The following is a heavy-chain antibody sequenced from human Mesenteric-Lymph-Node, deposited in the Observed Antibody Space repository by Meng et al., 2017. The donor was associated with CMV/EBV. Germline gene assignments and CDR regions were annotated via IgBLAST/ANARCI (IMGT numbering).Heavy chain of an antibody. CDR3: ARGTDSRDLALDY. CDR2: TYYRSKWHS. Sequence: RSLRLSCAISGDSVSSNSAAWNWIRQSPSRGLEWLGRTYYRSKWHSNYAVSVESRITLNPDTSKNQFSRQRNAVTPEDTAVYYCARGTDSRDLALDYWGQGTLVTVSS. CDR1: GDSVSSNSAA. V-gene: IGHV6-1*01. J-gene: IGHJ4*02. D-gene: IGHD1-14*01.